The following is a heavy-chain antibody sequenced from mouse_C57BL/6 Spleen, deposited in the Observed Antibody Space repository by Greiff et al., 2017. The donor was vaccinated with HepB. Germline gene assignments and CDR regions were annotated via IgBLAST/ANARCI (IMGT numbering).Heavy chain of an antibody. J-gene: IGHJ3*01. CDR1: GYTFTSYW. Sequence: QVQLQQPGAELVKPGASVKLSCKASGYTFTSYWMHWVKQSPGQGLEWIGMIHPNSGSTNYNEKFKSKATLTVDKSSSTAYMPLSSLTSEDSAVYYCASEGYGSSYCWFAYWGQGTLVTVSA. D-gene: IGHD1-1*01. CDR2: IHPNSGST. V-gene: IGHV1-64*01. CDR3: ASEGYGSSYCWFAY.